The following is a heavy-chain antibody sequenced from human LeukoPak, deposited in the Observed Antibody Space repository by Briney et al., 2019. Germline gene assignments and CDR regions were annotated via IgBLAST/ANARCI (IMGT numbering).Heavy chain of an antibody. CDR3: ARDVVFDY. CDR2: IKQDGREI. V-gene: IGHV3-7*01. J-gene: IGHJ4*02. D-gene: IGHD2-21*01. CDR1: GFTFSYYW. Sequence: PGGSLRLSCEASGFTFSYYWMNWVRQAPGKGLEWVPNIKQDGREIYYADSVKGRFSISRDNAQTSLYLQMNSLRAEDTAVYYCARDVVFDYWGQGTLVSVSS.